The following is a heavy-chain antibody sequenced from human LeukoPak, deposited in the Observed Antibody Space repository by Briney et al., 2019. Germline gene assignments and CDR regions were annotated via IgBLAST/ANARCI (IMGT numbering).Heavy chain of an antibody. D-gene: IGHD3-10*01. Sequence: ASVKVSCKASGYTFTSYAMHWVRQAPGQRLEWMGWSNAGNGNTKYSQKFQGRVTITRDTSASTAYMELSSLRSEDTAVYYCARKFPYYYGSGSYYNYDAFDIWGQGTMVTVSS. V-gene: IGHV1-3*01. CDR3: ARKFPYYYGSGSYYNYDAFDI. CDR1: GYTFTSYA. CDR2: SNAGNGNT. J-gene: IGHJ3*02.